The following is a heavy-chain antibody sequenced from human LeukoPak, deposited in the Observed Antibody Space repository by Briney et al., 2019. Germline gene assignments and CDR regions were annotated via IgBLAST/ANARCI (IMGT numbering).Heavy chain of an antibody. CDR1: GGSLSDYY. D-gene: IGHD3-10*01. V-gene: IGHV4-34*01. CDR3: VRGFSGVVGDY. Sequence: SETLSLTCAVYGGSLSDYYWSWIRQPPGEGLEWIGEIKPGGITNYNPSVKSRVTISADTSKNQLFLNVSSATAADTAVYYCVRGFSGVVGDYWGQGTLVTVSS. J-gene: IGHJ4*02. CDR2: IKPGGIT.